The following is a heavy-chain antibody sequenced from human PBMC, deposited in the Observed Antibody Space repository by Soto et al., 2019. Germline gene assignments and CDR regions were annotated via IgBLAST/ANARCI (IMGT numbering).Heavy chain of an antibody. D-gene: IGHD3-3*01. CDR2: INAGNGNT. CDR3: ARERGSRDDFWSGYSLYYYYMDV. J-gene: IGHJ6*03. V-gene: IGHV1-3*01. CDR1: GYTFTRYA. Sequence: ASVTGSCKASGYTFTRYAVRWVRQAPGQRLEWMGWINAGNGNTKYSQKFQGRVTITRDTSASTAYTELSSLRSEDTAVYYCARERGSRDDFWSGYSLYYYYMDVWGKGTTVTVPS.